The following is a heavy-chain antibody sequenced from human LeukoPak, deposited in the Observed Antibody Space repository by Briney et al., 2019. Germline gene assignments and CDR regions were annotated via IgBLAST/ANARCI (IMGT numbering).Heavy chain of an antibody. V-gene: IGHV1-2*02. CDR2: IIPNSGGT. D-gene: IGHD1-14*01. CDR1: GYTFGGNY. Sequence: ASVKVSCKASGYTFGGNYMHWVRQAPGQGLEWMGWIIPNSGGTKYAQKFQGRVTMTRDTAISTVYMELSRLRSDDTAVYYCARDPEYDAFDIWGQGTMVSVSS. J-gene: IGHJ3*02. CDR3: ARDPEYDAFDI.